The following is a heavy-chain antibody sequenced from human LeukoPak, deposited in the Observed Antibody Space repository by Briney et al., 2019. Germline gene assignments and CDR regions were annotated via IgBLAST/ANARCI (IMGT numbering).Heavy chain of an antibody. D-gene: IGHD6-13*01. CDR2: ISINARVT. Sequence: GGSLRLSCSASGFTFSTYAMAWVRQAPGKGLEWVSCISINARVTYYGESVRGRFTISRDNSKNTLYLQMNRLRADDAATYYCARDIPNSSWGLDVWGQGTAVTVSS. CDR1: GFTFSTYA. CDR3: ARDIPNSSWGLDV. J-gene: IGHJ6*02. V-gene: IGHV3-23*01.